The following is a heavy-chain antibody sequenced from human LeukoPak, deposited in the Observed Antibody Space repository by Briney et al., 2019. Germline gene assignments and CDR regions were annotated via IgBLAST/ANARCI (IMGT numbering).Heavy chain of an antibody. Sequence: GESLKISCKGSGYSFTSYWIGWVRQMPGKGLEWMGIIYPGDSDTRYSPSFQGQVTISADKSISAAYLQWSSLEASDTAMYYCARFWNWDWFDPWGQGTLVTVSS. D-gene: IGHD1-7*01. J-gene: IGHJ5*02. V-gene: IGHV5-51*01. CDR3: ARFWNWDWFDP. CDR1: GYSFTSYW. CDR2: IYPGDSDT.